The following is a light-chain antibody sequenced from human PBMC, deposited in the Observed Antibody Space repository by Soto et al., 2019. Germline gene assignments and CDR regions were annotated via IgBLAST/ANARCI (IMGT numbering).Light chain of an antibody. CDR2: EVS. CDR1: SSDVGGYNY. Sequence: QSALTQPASVSGSPGQSITISCTGTSSDVGGYNYVSWYQQQSGKAPKLIIHEVSNRPSGVSHRFSGSKSGNTASLTISGLQAEDEADYHCSSYTSSRAYVFGIGTKLTVL. CDR3: SSYTSSRAYV. J-gene: IGLJ1*01. V-gene: IGLV2-14*01.